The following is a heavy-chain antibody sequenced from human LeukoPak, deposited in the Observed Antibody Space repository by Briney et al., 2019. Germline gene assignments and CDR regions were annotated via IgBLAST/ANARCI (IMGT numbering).Heavy chain of an antibody. CDR2: INHSGST. D-gene: IGHD3-10*01. Sequence: SETLSLTCAIYAGSFSGYYWSWIRQPPGKGLEWIGEINHSGSTNYNPSLKSRVTISVDTSKNQFSLKLSSVTAADTAVYYCARRSDRVTMVRGRNWFDPWGQGTLVTVSS. J-gene: IGHJ5*02. V-gene: IGHV4-34*01. CDR1: AGSFSGYY. CDR3: ARRSDRVTMVRGRNWFDP.